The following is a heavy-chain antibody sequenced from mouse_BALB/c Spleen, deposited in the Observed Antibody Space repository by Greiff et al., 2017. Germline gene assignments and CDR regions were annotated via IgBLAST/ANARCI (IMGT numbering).Heavy chain of an antibody. J-gene: IGHJ4*01. CDR2: ISYSGST. Sequence: EVQRVESGPSLVKPSQTLSLTCSVTGDSITSCYWNWIRKFPGNKLEYMGYISYSGSTYYNPSLKSRISITRDTSKNQYYLQLNSVTTEDTATYYCARREAYYGNYGYAMDYWGQGTSVTVSS. V-gene: IGHV3-8*02. CDR3: ARREAYYGNYGYAMDY. D-gene: IGHD2-10*01. CDR1: GDSITSCY.